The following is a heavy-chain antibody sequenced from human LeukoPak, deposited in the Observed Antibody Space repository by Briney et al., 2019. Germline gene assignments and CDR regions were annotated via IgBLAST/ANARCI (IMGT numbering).Heavy chain of an antibody. J-gene: IGHJ4*02. V-gene: IGHV5-51*01. D-gene: IGHD6-13*01. Sequence: GESLKISCKTSGYRFVSHWIVWVCQMPGKGLEWLGIIYPGDSDTRYSPSFQGQVTISADKSISTAYLQWSSLRASDTAMYYCARRSDLSSSWFFDYWGQGTLVTVSS. CDR2: IYPGDSDT. CDR3: ARRSDLSSSWFFDY. CDR1: GYRFVSHW.